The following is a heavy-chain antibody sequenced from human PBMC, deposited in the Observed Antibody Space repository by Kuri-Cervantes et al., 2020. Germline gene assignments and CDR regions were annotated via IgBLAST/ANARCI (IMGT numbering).Heavy chain of an antibody. V-gene: IGHV3-7*03. D-gene: IGHD2/OR15-2a*01. J-gene: IGHJ6*02. CDR1: GFTFSNCW. CDR3: AKIIEADLASYWYGMDV. CDR2: IKQDGSEK. Sequence: ETLSLTCAASGFTFSNCWMTWVRQAPGKGLEWVANIKQDGSEKYYVDSVKGRFTISRDNFKNTMYLQMNSLRAEDTAVYYCAKIIEADLASYWYGMDVWGQGTTVTVSS.